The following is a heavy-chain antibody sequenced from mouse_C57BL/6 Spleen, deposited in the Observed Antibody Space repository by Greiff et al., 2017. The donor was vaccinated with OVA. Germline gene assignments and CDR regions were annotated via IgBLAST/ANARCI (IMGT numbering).Heavy chain of an antibody. Sequence: VQLQQSGAELVKPGASVKLSCTASGFNIKDYYMHWVKQRTEQGLEWIGRIAPEDGDTNYAPKFQGKATITADTSSNTAYLQLSSLTSEDTAVEYCASLLDYWGQGTTLTVSS. V-gene: IGHV14-2*01. CDR2: IAPEDGDT. CDR1: GFNIKDYY. J-gene: IGHJ2*01. CDR3: ASLLDY.